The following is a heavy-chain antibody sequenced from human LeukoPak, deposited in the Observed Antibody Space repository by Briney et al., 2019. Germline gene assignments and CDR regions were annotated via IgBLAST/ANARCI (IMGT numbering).Heavy chain of an antibody. CDR3: AKGSTSTYYYSLDL. J-gene: IGHJ6*03. CDR2: IIGSGGST. Sequence: GGSLRLSCAASGFTFSSYAMSWVRQAPGKGLEWVSAIIGSGGSTYYADSVKGRFTISTDNSKNTLYLQMNSLRVEDTAVYYCAKGSTSTYYYSLDLWGKGTTVTVSS. CDR1: GFTFSSYA. V-gene: IGHV3-23*01. D-gene: IGHD1-1*01.